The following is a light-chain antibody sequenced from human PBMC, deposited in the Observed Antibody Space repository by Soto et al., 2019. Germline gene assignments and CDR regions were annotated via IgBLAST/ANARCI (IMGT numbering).Light chain of an antibody. J-gene: IGKJ1*01. CDR3: QQYGSSGT. CDR1: QSVSNNY. Sequence: EIVLTQSPGTLSLSPGERATLSCRASQSVSNNYLAWYQQKPGQAPRLLIYGASNRATGIPDRFSSSGAGTDFTLTISRLEPEDFAVYYCQQYGSSGTFGQWTKVEIK. CDR2: GAS. V-gene: IGKV3-20*01.